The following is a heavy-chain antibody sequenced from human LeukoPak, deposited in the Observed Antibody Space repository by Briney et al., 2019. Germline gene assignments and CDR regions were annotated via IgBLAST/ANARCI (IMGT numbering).Heavy chain of an antibody. D-gene: IGHD6-19*01. CDR1: GYTLSDYY. CDR3: ARDRPSSSAGTYDY. Sequence: ASVKVSCKASGYTLSDYYIHWVRQAPGQGLEWMGWINPKNGGTKYAQKFQGRVTVARDTSISTVYMELSSLTSDDTALYYCARDRPSSSAGTYDYWGQGTLVTVSS. J-gene: IGHJ4*02. CDR2: INPKNGGT. V-gene: IGHV1-2*02.